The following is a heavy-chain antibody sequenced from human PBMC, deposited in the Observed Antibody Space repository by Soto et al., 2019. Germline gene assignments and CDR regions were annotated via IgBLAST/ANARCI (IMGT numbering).Heavy chain of an antibody. CDR1: DGSISSYS. CDR3: ARSADFSMYYFAY. V-gene: IGHV4-59*01. D-gene: IGHD2-21*02. Sequence: SETLSLTCTVSDGSISSYSLNWFRQPPGKGLEWIGFIYYSGSTNYNPSLKSRVTISVDTSKNQFSLKLSSVAAADTAVYYCARSADFSMYYFAYWGQGTLVTVS. CDR2: IYYSGST. J-gene: IGHJ4*02.